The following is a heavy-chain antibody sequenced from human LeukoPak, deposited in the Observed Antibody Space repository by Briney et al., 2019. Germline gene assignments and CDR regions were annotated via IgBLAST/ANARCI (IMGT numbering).Heavy chain of an antibody. CDR3: AKPRTSFQNWFDP. D-gene: IGHD2-2*01. CDR2: IIPIFGTA. CDR1: GGTFSSYA. J-gene: IGHJ5*02. V-gene: IGHV1-69*13. Sequence: ASVKVSCKASGGTFSSYAISWVRQAPGQGLEWMGGIIPIFGTANYAQKFQGRVTITADESTSTAYMELSSLRSEDTAVYYCAKPRTSFQNWFDPWGQGTLVTVSS.